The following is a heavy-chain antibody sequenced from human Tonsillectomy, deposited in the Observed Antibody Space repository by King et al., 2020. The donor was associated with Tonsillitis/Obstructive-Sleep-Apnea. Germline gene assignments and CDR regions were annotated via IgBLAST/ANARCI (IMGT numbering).Heavy chain of an antibody. V-gene: IGHV3-33*01. D-gene: IGHD2-2*01. CDR1: GFTFSSCG. J-gene: IGHJ6*03. Sequence: VQLVESGGGVVQPGRSLRLSCAASGFTFSSCGMHWVRQAPGKGLEWVAVIWYDGSEKYYADSVKGRFTISRDNSKNTLYLQMNSLRAEDTSVYYCARDRLICSSSICPPNYYYYYYMDVWGKGTTVTVSS. CDR3: ARDRLICSSSICPPNYYYYYYMDV. CDR2: IWYDGSEK.